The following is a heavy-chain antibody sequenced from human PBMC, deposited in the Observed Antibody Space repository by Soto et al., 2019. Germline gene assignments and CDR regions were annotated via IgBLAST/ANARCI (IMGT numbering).Heavy chain of an antibody. CDR1: GFTFSSYG. V-gene: IGHV3-30*18. CDR2: ISYDGSNK. J-gene: IGHJ4*02. CDR3: ANGRSNYYDSSGYFSWVDY. D-gene: IGHD3-22*01. Sequence: GGSLRLSCAASGFTFSSYGMHWVRQAPGKGLEWVAVISYDGSNKYYADSVKGRFTISRDNSKNTLYLQMNSLRAEDTAVYYCANGRSNYYDSSGYFSWVDYWGQGTLVTVSS.